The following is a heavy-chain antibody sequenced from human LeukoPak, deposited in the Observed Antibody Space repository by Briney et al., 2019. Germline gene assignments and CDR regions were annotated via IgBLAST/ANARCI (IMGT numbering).Heavy chain of an antibody. J-gene: IGHJ6*02. CDR3: ARGLSERDYYYYYGMDV. CDR2: INPNSGGT. V-gene: IGHV1-2*02. CDR1: GYTFTGYY. Sequence: ASVTVSCKASGYTFTGYYMHWVRQAPGQGLEWMGWINPNSGGTNYAQKFQGRVTMTRDTSISTAYMELSRLRSDDTAVYYCARGLSERDYYYYYGMDVWGQGTTVTVSS. D-gene: IGHD1-14*01.